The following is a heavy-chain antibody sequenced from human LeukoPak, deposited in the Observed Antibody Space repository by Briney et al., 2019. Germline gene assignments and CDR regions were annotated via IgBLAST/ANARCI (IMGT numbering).Heavy chain of an antibody. CDR3: AKGSTSNCYSGLDC. Sequence: GGSLRLSCAASGFTFSDYYMSWIRQAPGKGLEWVSYISSSGSTIYYADSVKGRFTISRDNAKNSLYLQMNSLRAEDTAVYYCAKGSTSNCYSGLDCWGQGTLVTVSS. D-gene: IGHD2-21*02. V-gene: IGHV3-11*01. CDR1: GFTFSDYY. CDR2: ISSSGSTI. J-gene: IGHJ4*02.